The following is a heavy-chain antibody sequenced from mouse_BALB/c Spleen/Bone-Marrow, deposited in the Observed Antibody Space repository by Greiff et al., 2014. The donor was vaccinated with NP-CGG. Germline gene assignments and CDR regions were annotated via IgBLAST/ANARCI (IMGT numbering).Heavy chain of an antibody. D-gene: IGHD2-4*01. Sequence: VQLQQSGAELAKPGASVKVSCKASGYTFTTYWIHWVKQRPGQGLEWIGYINPSTGNTEYNQKFRDRATLTADKSSSTPYMQLSSLTSEDSAVYYCARGLRDWYFDVWGAGTTVTVSS. J-gene: IGHJ1*01. CDR3: ARGLRDWYFDV. CDR2: INPSTGNT. V-gene: IGHV1-7*01. CDR1: GYTFTTYW.